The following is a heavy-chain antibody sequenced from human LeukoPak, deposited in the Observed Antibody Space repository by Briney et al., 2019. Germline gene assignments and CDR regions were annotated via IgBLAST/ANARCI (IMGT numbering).Heavy chain of an antibody. D-gene: IGHD3-10*01. CDR2: IGAYNGNT. J-gene: IGHJ4*02. V-gene: IGHV1-18*04. CDR1: GYTLTGYY. Sequence: ASVKVSCKASGYTLTGYYMHWVRQAPGQGLEWMGWIGAYNGNTNYAQKLQGRVTMTTDTSTSTAYMELRSLRSDDTAVYYCARVDGSGSYYIWGQGTLVTVSS. CDR3: ARVDGSGSYYI.